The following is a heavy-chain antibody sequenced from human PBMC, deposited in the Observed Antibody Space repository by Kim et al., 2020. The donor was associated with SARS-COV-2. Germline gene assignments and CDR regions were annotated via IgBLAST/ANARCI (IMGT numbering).Heavy chain of an antibody. J-gene: IGHJ6*02. CDR2: IDPSGVTTT. Sequence: ASVKVSCKASGYVFSSHHMHWVRQAPGQGLECMGLIDPSGVTTTTYAQKFQGRVTMTSDTSTSTVYMELSSLRSEDTAVYYCARADTGAMDVWGQGTTVTVSS. V-gene: IGHV1-46*01. D-gene: IGHD3-22*01. CDR1: GYVFSSHH. CDR3: ARADTGAMDV.